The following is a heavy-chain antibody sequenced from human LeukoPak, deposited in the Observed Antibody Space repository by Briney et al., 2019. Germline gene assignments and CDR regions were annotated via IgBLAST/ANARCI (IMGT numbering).Heavy chain of an antibody. J-gene: IGHJ6*03. CDR2: IYSGGST. CDR1: GFTVSSNY. Sequence: GGSLRLSCAASGFTVSSNYMSWVRQAPGKGLEWVSVIYSGGSTYYADSVKGRFTISRDNSKNTLYLQMNSLRAEDTAVYYCAREAVGYYMDVWGKGTTVTVSS. V-gene: IGHV3-53*01. D-gene: IGHD3-10*01. CDR3: AREAVGYYMDV.